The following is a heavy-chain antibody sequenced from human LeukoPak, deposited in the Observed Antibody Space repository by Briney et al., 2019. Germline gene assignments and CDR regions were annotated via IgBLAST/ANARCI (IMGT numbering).Heavy chain of an antibody. J-gene: IGHJ3*02. Sequence: RGSLRLSCAASGFTLNSFTMNWVRQAPGKGLEWVSSISSSRNYIYYADSVKGRFTISRDNAKNSLYLQMNSLRAEDTAVYYCAKKSPLAADAFDIWGQGTMVTVSS. CDR1: GFTLNSFT. D-gene: IGHD6-19*01. CDR2: ISSSRNYI. CDR3: AKKSPLAADAFDI. V-gene: IGHV3-21*01.